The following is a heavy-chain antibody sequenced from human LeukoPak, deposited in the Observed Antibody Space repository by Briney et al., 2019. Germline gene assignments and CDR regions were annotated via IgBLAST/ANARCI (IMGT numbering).Heavy chain of an antibody. J-gene: IGHJ4*02. Sequence: SVKVSCTASGGTFSSYAISWVRQAPGQGLEWMGGIIPIFGTANYAQKFQGRVTITADESTSTAFMELSSLRSEDTAVYYCAREWGLESSGYYYAYWGQGTLVTVSS. CDR2: IIPIFGTA. D-gene: IGHD3-22*01. CDR1: GGTFSSYA. CDR3: AREWGLESSGYYYAY. V-gene: IGHV1-69*13.